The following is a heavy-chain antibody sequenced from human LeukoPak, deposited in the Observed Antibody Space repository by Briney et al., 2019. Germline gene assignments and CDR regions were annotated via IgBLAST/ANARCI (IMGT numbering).Heavy chain of an antibody. CDR3: ANLGSTNGAIGD. CDR1: GGSISSRYGY. D-gene: IGHD2-8*01. J-gene: IGHJ4*02. Sequence: KPSETLSLTRAVSGGSISSRYGYWGWIRQPPGKGLEWIGSVYYSGTTYYNPSLKSRVIISVDTSKRQFSLRLSSVTAADTAVYYCANLGSTNGAIGDWGQGTRVIVSS. CDR2: VYYSGTT. V-gene: IGHV4-39*01.